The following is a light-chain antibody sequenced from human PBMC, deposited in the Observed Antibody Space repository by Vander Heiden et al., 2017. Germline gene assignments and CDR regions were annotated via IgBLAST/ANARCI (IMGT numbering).Light chain of an antibody. V-gene: IGKV1-5*03. J-gene: IGKJ1*01. CDR2: KAS. CDR1: QSISNW. Sequence: DIQMTQSPSTLSASVGDRVTITCRASQSISNWLAWYQQTPGKAPKLLIYKASTLESGVPSRFSGSGSGTEFTLTISSLQPDDFATYYCQQYNSYRTFGQGIKVEIK. CDR3: QQYNSYRT.